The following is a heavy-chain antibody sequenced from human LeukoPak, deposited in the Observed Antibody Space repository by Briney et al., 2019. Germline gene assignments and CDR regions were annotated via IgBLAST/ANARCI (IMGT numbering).Heavy chain of an antibody. J-gene: IGHJ3*02. D-gene: IGHD1-26*01. CDR2: ISSSSYI. Sequence: GGSLRLSCAASGFTFSSYSMNWVRQAPGKGLEWVSSISSSSYIYYADSVKGRFTISRDNAKNSLYLQMNSLRAEDTAVYYCAGSIVGATSFAFDIWGQGTMVTVSS. V-gene: IGHV3-21*01. CDR1: GFTFSSYS. CDR3: AGSIVGATSFAFDI.